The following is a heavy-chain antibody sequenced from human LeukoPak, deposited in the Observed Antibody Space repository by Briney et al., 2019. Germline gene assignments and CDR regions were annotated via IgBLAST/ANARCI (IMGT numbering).Heavy chain of an antibody. D-gene: IGHD6-19*01. CDR1: GYTFTGYY. Sequence: GASVKVSCKAFGYTFTGYYMHWVRQAPGQGLEWMGWINPNSGGTNYAQKFQGRVTMTRDTSISTAYMELSRLRSDDTAVYYCARVLTGYSGGWRFDYWGQGTLVTVSS. J-gene: IGHJ4*02. V-gene: IGHV1-2*02. CDR2: INPNSGGT. CDR3: ARVLTGYSGGWRFDY.